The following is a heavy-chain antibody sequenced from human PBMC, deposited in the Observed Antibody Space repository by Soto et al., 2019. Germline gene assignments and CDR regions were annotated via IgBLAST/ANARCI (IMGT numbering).Heavy chain of an antibody. CDR3: ARGVYGSGNYYTGPSAFDI. V-gene: IGHV1-69*06. J-gene: IGHJ3*02. CDR2: TIPVFNTA. CDR1: GGTLSDHG. Sequence: QVQLEQSGAEVKKPGSSVKVSCKASGGTLSDHGVAWLRQAPGQGLEWMGGTIPVFNTAKYAPKFQGRVTVTADKFTDIAYMDLSSLRSEDTAFHFCARGVYGSGNYYTGPSAFDIWGQGTMVIVSS. D-gene: IGHD3-10*01.